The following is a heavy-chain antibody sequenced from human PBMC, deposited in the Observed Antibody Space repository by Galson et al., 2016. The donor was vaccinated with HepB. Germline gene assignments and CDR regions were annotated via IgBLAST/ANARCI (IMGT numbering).Heavy chain of an antibody. V-gene: IGHV3-33*01. J-gene: IGHJ4*02. D-gene: IGHD3-10*01. CDR2: MWYDGSYK. CDR1: GFSLHNYG. CDR3: AREIPHMVHGGLDC. Sequence: SLRLSCATSGFSLHNYGMHWVRQAPGKGLEWVAVMWYDGSYKYYGDSVRGRFSISRDTSPNTVYLQMTTRRTEDTALYYWAREIPHMVHGGLDCWGQGTLVTVSS.